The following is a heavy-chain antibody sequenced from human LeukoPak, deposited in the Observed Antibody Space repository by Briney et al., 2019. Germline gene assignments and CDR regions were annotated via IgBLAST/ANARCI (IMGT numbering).Heavy chain of an antibody. D-gene: IGHD1-26*01. CDR2: IYHSGST. J-gene: IGHJ4*02. CDR3: ARDYSGSYPFDY. Sequence: KPSETLSLTCTVSGGSISTSNYYWGWIRQPPGKGLEWIGSIYHSGSTYYNPSLKSRVTISVDTSKNQFSLKLSSVTAADTAVYYCARDYSGSYPFDYWGQGTLVTVSS. V-gene: IGHV4-39*07. CDR1: GGSISTSNYY.